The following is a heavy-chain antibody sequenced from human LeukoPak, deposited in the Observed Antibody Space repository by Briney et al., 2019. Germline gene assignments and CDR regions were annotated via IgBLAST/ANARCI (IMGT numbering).Heavy chain of an antibody. Sequence: PSETLSLTCTVSGGSVSSGSYYWSWIRQPPGKGLEWVSSISSSSSYIYYADSVKGRFTISRDNAKNSLYLQMNSLRAEDTAVYYCARILPHWALWFGEFPSYYYYGMDVWGQGTTVTVSS. V-gene: IGHV3-21*01. CDR3: ARILPHWALWFGEFPSYYYYGMDV. D-gene: IGHD3-10*01. CDR2: ISSSSSYI. CDR1: GGSVSSGSYY. J-gene: IGHJ6*02.